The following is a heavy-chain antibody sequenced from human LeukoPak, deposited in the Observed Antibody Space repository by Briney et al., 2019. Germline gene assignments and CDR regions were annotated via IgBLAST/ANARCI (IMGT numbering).Heavy chain of an antibody. CDR1: GGTFSSYA. J-gene: IGHJ5*02. V-gene: IGHV1-18*01. D-gene: IGHD5-18*01. Sequence: ASVKVSCKASGGTFSSYAISWVRQAPGQGLEWMGWISAYNGNTNYAQKLQGRVTMTTDTSTSTAYMELRSLRSDDTAVYYCARVNIGYSYGNHWGQGTLVTVSS. CDR2: ISAYNGNT. CDR3: ARVNIGYSYGNH.